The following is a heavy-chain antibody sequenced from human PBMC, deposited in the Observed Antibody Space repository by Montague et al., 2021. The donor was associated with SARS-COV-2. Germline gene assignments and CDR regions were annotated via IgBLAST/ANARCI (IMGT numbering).Heavy chain of an antibody. CDR3: AKVAGSHVTFDI. Sequence: SETLSLTCTVSGYSISTGYYWGWIRQPPGKGLEWIGTIYHSGSTYFNPSLESRVTISVDTSKNQFSLNLSSVTAADTAVYYRAKVAGSHVTFDIWGRGTMVTVSS. CDR1: GYSISTGYY. CDR2: IYHSGST. V-gene: IGHV4-38-2*02. D-gene: IGHD6-19*01. J-gene: IGHJ3*02.